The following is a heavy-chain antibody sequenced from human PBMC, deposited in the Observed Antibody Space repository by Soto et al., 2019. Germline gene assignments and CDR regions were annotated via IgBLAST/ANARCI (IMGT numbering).Heavy chain of an antibody. Sequence: VQLVESGGGLVQPGGSLRLSCAASGYTFSDHHMDWVRQAPGEGLDWVARCRNKAYSHTTEYAASVKGRFTISRDDSKSSLYLQMDILRADDTAVYYCTSYRGEYRYLDYWGQGALVNVSS. J-gene: IGHJ4*02. CDR3: TSYRGEYRYLDY. CDR1: GYTFSDHH. D-gene: IGHD5-18*01. CDR2: CRNKAYSHTT. V-gene: IGHV3-72*01.